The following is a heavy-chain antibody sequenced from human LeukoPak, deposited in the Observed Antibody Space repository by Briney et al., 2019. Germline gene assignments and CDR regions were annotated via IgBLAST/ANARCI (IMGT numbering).Heavy chain of an antibody. CDR2: IYYSGST. Sequence: SETLSLTCTVSGGSISSGGYYWSWIRQHPGKGLEWTGYIYYSGSTYYNPSLKSRVTISVDTSKNQFSLKLSSVTAADTAVYYCARVPYYYGSGSYPYWGQGTLVTVSS. V-gene: IGHV4-31*03. CDR3: ARVPYYYGSGSYPY. J-gene: IGHJ4*02. D-gene: IGHD3-10*01. CDR1: GGSISSGGYY.